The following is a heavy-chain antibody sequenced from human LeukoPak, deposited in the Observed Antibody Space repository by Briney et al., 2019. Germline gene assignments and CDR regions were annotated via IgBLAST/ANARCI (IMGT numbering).Heavy chain of an antibody. CDR1: GFTFSSYS. J-gene: IGHJ4*02. CDR2: ISSSSSTI. Sequence: GGSLRLSCAASGFTFSSYSMNWVRQAPGKGLEWVSYISSSSSTIYYADSVKGRYTISRDNAKNSLYLQMNSLRDEDTAVYYCARAPRWAARRFRSYYFDYWGQGTLVTVSS. CDR3: ARAPRWAARRFRSYYFDY. V-gene: IGHV3-48*02. D-gene: IGHD6-6*01.